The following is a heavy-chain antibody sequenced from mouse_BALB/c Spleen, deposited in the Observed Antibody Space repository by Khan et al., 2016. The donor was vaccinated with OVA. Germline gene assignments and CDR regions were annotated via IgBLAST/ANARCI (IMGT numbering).Heavy chain of an antibody. CDR1: GYSITSDYA. Sequence: EVELVESGPGLLKPSQSLSLTCTVTGYSITSDYAWYWIRQFPGNKLECMAYIGYSGSTTYNPSLRSRISITRDTSNNPFFLQFNSVTSEDTATYYCASERLVLQYPDYFDYWGQGTTLTVSS. V-gene: IGHV3-2*02. CDR3: ASERLVLQYPDYFDY. D-gene: IGHD2-3*01. CDR2: IGYSGST. J-gene: IGHJ2*01.